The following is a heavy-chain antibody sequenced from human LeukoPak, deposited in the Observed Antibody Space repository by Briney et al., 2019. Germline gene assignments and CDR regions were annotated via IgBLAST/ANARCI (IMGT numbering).Heavy chain of an antibody. CDR3: ARRIAAAGGAFDI. V-gene: IGHV4-39*01. J-gene: IGHJ3*02. CDR2: VYYSEST. D-gene: IGHD6-13*01. Sequence: PSETLSLTCTVSGGSISSSSYYWGWIRQPPGKGLEWIGSVYYSESTYYNPSLKSRVTISVDTSKNQFSLKLSSVTAADTAVCYCARRIAAAGGAFDIWGQGTMVTVSS. CDR1: GGSISSSSYY.